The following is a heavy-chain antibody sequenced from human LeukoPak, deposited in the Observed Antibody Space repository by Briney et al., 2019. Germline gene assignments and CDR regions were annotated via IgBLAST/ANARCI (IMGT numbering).Heavy chain of an antibody. V-gene: IGHV1-58*01. Sequence: SVKVSCKASGFTFTSSAVQWVRQARGQRLEWIGWIVVGSGNTNYAQKFQERVTITRDMSTSTAYMELSSLRSEDTAVYYCARDRGYQLPRDAFDIWGQGTMVTVSS. CDR3: ARDRGYQLPRDAFDI. D-gene: IGHD2-2*01. J-gene: IGHJ3*02. CDR1: GFTFTSSA. CDR2: IVVGSGNT.